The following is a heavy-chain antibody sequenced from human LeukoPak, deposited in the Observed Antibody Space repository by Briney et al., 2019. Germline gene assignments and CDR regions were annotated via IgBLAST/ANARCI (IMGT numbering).Heavy chain of an antibody. D-gene: IGHD1-1*01. Sequence: ASVKVSCKASGYTFTSCYMHWVRQAPGQGLEWMGIINPSGGSTSYAQKFQGRVTMTRDTSTSTVYMELSSLRSEDTAVYYCARETGTNPAGNYNWFDPWGQGTLVTVSS. CDR2: INPSGGST. V-gene: IGHV1-46*01. J-gene: IGHJ5*02. CDR1: GYTFTSCY. CDR3: ARETGTNPAGNYNWFDP.